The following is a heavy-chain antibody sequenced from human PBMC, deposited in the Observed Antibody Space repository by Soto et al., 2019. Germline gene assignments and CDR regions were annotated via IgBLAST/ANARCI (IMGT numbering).Heavy chain of an antibody. V-gene: IGHV4-31*03. D-gene: IGHD3-16*01. CDR2: IYYSGST. CDR3: ERVLRLGRGWFDP. J-gene: IGHJ5*02. CDR1: GGSVSSGGYY. Sequence: TLSLPCTVSGGSVSSGGYYWSWIRQHPGKGLEWIGYIYYSGSTYYNPSLKSRVTISVDTSKNQFSLKLSSVTAADTAVYYCERVLRLGRGWFDPCGQRTLVTVSS.